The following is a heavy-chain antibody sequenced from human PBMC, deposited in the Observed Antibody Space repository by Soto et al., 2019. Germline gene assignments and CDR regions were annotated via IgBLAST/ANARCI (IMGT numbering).Heavy chain of an antibody. Sequence: QVQLVQSGAEEKKPGSSVKVSCKASGGTFSSYAISWVRQAPGQGLEWMGGIIPIYGTANYAQKFQGRVTITADESTSAGCMELSSLRSEDTAGYYCSGDPGYSSGWSWGQGPLVSVSS. CDR1: GGTFSSYA. D-gene: IGHD6-19*01. V-gene: IGHV1-69*01. J-gene: IGHJ4*02. CDR2: IIPIYGTA. CDR3: SGDPGYSSGWS.